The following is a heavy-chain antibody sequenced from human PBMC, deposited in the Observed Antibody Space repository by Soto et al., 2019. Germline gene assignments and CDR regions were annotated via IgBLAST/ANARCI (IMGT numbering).Heavy chain of an antibody. CDR2: INHSGST. J-gene: IGHJ4*02. D-gene: IGHD2-2*01. CDR1: GGSFSGYY. Sequence: SETLSLTCAVYGGSFSGYYWSWIRQPPGKGLEWIGEINHSGSTNYNPSLKSRVTISVDTSKNQLSLKLSSVTAADTAVYYCARFGTDQLLLYYFDYWGQGTLVTVSS. CDR3: ARFGTDQLLLYYFDY. V-gene: IGHV4-34*01.